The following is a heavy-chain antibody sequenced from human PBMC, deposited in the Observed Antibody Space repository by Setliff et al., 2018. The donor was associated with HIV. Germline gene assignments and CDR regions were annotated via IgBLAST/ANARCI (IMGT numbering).Heavy chain of an antibody. Sequence: GESLRLSCAASGFTFSSYSMNWVRQAPGKGLEWVSYISSSSSTIYYADSVKGRFTISRDNAKYSLNLQMNSLRAEDTAVYYCARDQGSYYYGSGSYYNLRHYYYYGMDVWGQGTTVTVSS. V-gene: IGHV3-48*04. J-gene: IGHJ6*02. CDR3: ARDQGSYYYGSGSYYNLRHYYYYGMDV. D-gene: IGHD3-10*01. CDR1: GFTFSSYS. CDR2: ISSSSSTI.